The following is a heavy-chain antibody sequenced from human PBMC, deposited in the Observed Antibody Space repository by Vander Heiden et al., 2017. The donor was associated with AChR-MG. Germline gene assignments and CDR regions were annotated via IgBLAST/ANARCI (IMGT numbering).Heavy chain of an antibody. CDR3: ASWVVPAARAAY. D-gene: IGHD2-2*01. CDR1: GFPFSSYS. CDR2: ISSSSSYI. J-gene: IGHJ4*02. V-gene: IGHV3-21*01. Sequence: EVQLVESGGGLVKPGGSLRLSCAASGFPFSSYSMNWVRQAPGKGLEWVSSISSSSSYIYYADSVKGRFTISRDNAKNSLYLQMNSLRAEDTAVYYCASWVVPAARAAYWGQGTLVTVSS.